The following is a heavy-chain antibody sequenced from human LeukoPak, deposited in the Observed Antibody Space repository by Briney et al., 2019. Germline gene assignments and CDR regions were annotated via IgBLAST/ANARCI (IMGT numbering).Heavy chain of an antibody. D-gene: IGHD3-22*01. Sequence: ASVKVSCKASGYTFTGYYMHWVRQAPGQGLEWMGWISAYNGNTNYAQKLQDRVTMTTDTSTSTAYMELRSLRSDDTAVYYCARALYDSSGYYYRMFQGTLGSGAFDYWGQGTLVTVSS. CDR2: ISAYNGNT. V-gene: IGHV1-18*04. CDR3: ARALYDSSGYYYRMFQGTLGSGAFDY. CDR1: GYTFTGYY. J-gene: IGHJ4*02.